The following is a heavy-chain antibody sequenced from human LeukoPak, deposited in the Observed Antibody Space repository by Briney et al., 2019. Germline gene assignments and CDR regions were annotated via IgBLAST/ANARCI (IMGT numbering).Heavy chain of an antibody. Sequence: ASVKVSCKASGYTFTSYSIHWVRQAPGQGLEWMGIINPIGGSTSYAQIFQGRVTMTRDTSTSTVYMELSNLRSEDTAVFYCASNCYGSGSYYSPLLFSFDYWGQGTLVSVSS. V-gene: IGHV1-46*01. CDR3: ASNCYGSGSYYSPLLFSFDY. J-gene: IGHJ4*02. CDR2: INPIGGST. CDR1: GYTFTSYS. D-gene: IGHD3-10*01.